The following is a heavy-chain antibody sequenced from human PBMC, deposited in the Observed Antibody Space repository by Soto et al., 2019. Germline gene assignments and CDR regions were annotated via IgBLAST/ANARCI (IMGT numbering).Heavy chain of an antibody. D-gene: IGHD3-3*01. CDR3: ARRQITIFGPVAFNCFDP. V-gene: IGHV1-69*13. J-gene: IGHJ5*02. Sequence: SVKVSCKASGGTSSSYAISWVRQAPGQGLEWMGGIIPIFGTANYAQKFQGRVTITADESTSTAYVELSRLRSDDTAVYYCARRQITIFGPVAFNCFDPCGQGTLVTVSS. CDR1: GGTSSSYA. CDR2: IIPIFGTA.